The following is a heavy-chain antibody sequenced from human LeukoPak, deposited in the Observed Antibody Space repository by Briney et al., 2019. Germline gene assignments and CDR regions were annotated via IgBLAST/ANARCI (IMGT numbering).Heavy chain of an antibody. CDR2: IYHSGST. CDR3: ARGVGGYSSGWYEVDY. V-gene: IGHV4-38-2*02. D-gene: IGHD6-19*01. CDR1: GYSISSGYY. Sequence: PSETLSLTCTVSGYSISSGYYWGWIRQPPGKGLEWIGSIYHSGSTYYNPSLKSRVTISVDTSKNQFSLKLSSVTAADTAVYYCARGVGGYSSGWYEVDYWGQGTLVTVSS. J-gene: IGHJ4*02.